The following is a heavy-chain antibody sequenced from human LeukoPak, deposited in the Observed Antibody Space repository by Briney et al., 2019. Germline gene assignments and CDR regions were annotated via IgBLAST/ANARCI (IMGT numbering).Heavy chain of an antibody. CDR2: INYSGSA. Sequence: SETLSLTCSVSGGSLNPYYWSYIRQSPGKGLEWIGYINYSGSANYNPSLKSRVTISVDTSKNQFSLKLSSVTAADTAVYYCARDIDGDYYVSGGNFDYWGQGTLVTVSS. CDR1: GGSLNPYY. CDR3: ARDIDGDYYVSGGNFDY. J-gene: IGHJ4*02. V-gene: IGHV4-59*01. D-gene: IGHD3-10*01.